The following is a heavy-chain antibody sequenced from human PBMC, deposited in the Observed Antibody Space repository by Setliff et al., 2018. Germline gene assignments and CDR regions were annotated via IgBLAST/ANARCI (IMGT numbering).Heavy chain of an antibody. J-gene: IGHJ3*01. CDR2: IHHSGKA. Sequence: SETLSLTCAVSGFSISSGYYWGWIRQPPGKGLEWIVNIHHSGKAYYNPSLKSRVTMSVDTSKNHVSLKLSSVTAADTVVYYCVRDAGDGYGVDAYAGGGFDFWGQGTMVTVSS. CDR1: GFSISSGYY. D-gene: IGHD4-17*01. CDR3: VRDAGDGYGVDAYAGGGFDF. V-gene: IGHV4-38-2*02.